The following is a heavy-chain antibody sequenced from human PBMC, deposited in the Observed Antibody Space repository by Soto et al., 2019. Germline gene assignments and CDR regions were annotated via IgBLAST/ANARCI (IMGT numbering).Heavy chain of an antibody. V-gene: IGHV1-2*04. CDR3: ARADNIVVVPAAISGTQGRAWFDP. J-gene: IGHJ5*02. CDR2: INPNSGGT. CDR1: GYTFTGYY. Sequence: QVQLVQSGAEVKKPGASVKVSCKASGYTFTGYYMHWVRQAPGQGLEWMGWINPNSGGTNYAQKFQGWVTMTRDTSISTAYMELSRLRSDDTAVYYCARADNIVVVPAAISGTQGRAWFDPWGQGTLVTVSS. D-gene: IGHD2-2*01.